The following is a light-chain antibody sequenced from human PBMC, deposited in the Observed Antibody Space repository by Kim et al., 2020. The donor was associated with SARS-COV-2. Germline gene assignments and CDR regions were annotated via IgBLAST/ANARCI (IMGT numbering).Light chain of an antibody. CDR3: QQYDTWPT. CDR2: GAS. J-gene: IGKJ2*01. CDR1: QSVSSRY. Sequence: EIVLTQSPGTLSLSPGEKATLSCRASQSVSSRYLTWYQQKPGQAPRVLIYGASNRATGIPARFSGSGSGTEFTLTISSLQSEDFAVYYCQQYDTWPTFGQGTKLEI. V-gene: IGKV3D-15*01.